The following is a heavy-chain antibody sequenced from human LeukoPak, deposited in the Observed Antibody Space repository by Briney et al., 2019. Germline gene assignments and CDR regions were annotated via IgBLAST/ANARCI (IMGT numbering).Heavy chain of an antibody. CDR3: ARERLPLSEAVAGTPFDY. CDR1: GYTFTSYY. CDR2: INPSGGST. V-gene: IGHV1-46*01. D-gene: IGHD6-19*01. J-gene: IGHJ4*02. Sequence: ASVKVSCKASGYTFTSYYMHWVRQAPGQGLEWMGIINPSGGSTSYAQKFQGRVTMTRDTSTSTVYMELSRLRSDDTAVYYCARERLPLSEAVAGTPFDYWGQGTLVTVSS.